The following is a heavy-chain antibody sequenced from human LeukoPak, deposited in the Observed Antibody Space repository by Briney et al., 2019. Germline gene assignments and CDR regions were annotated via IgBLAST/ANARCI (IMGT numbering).Heavy chain of an antibody. CDR3: ARADSSSSIDY. J-gene: IGHJ4*02. Sequence: PSETLSLTCTVSGGSISSYYWSWIRQPPGKGLEWIGYIYYSGSTNYNPSLKSRVTISVYTSKNQFSLKLSSVTAADTAVYYCARADSSSSIDYWGQGTLVTVSS. D-gene: IGHD6-6*01. CDR2: IYYSGST. V-gene: IGHV4-59*01. CDR1: GGSISSYY.